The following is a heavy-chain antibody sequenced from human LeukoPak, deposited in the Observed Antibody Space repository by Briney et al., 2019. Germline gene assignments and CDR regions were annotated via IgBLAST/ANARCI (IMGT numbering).Heavy chain of an antibody. CDR1: GFSFSSYS. D-gene: IGHD5-24*01. J-gene: IGHJ4*02. V-gene: IGHV3-48*04. Sequence: PGGSLRLSCAASGFSFSSYSMNWVRQAPGKGLEWVSYISSTSNTIYYADSVKGRFTISRDNAKNSQYLQMNSLRAEDTAVYYCARDTGYNTFDYWGQGTLVTVSS. CDR2: ISSTSNTI. CDR3: ARDTGYNTFDY.